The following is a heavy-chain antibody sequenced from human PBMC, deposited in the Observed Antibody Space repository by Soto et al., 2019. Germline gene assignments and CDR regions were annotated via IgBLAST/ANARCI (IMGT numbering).Heavy chain of an antibody. CDR1: GGSISSGGYS. CDR3: ARVRRAFDI. J-gene: IGHJ3*02. V-gene: IGHV4-30-2*01. Sequence: SETLSLTCAVSGGSISSGGYSWIWIRHPPGKGLEWIGYIYHSGSTYYNPSLKSRVTISVDRSKNQFSLKLSSVTAADTAVYYCARVRRAFDIWGQGTMVTVSS. CDR2: IYHSGST.